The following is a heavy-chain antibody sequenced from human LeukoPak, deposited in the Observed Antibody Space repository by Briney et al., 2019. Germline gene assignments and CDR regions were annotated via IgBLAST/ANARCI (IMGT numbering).Heavy chain of an antibody. CDR3: ARRNDFGI. CDR2: VYYSGNT. Sequence: SETLSLTCTVSGGPMSADHWNWIRQPPGKGLEWIGYVYYSGNTNYNPSLKSRVTISIDTSKNQFSLKLGSVTAADTAVYYCARRNDFGIWGQGTMVTVSS. J-gene: IGHJ3*02. CDR1: GGPMSADH. V-gene: IGHV4-59*08.